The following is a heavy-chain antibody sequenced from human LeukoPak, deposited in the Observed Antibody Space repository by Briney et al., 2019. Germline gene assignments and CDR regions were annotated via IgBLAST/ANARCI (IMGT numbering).Heavy chain of an antibody. CDR2: IWYDGSNK. D-gene: IGHD5-18*01. Sequence: GGSLRLSCAASGFTFSSYGMHWVRQAPGKGLEWVAVIWYDGSNKYYADSVKGRFTISRDNSKNTLYLQMNSLRAEDTAVHYCAITSPLTWIRLWSLEYWGQGTLVTVSS. J-gene: IGHJ4*02. CDR1: GFTFSSYG. CDR3: AITSPLTWIRLWSLEY. V-gene: IGHV3-33*01.